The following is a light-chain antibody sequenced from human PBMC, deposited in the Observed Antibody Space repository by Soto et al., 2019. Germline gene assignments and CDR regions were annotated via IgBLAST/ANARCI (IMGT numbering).Light chain of an antibody. CDR1: QSVSSY. CDR2: DAS. V-gene: IGKV3-11*01. J-gene: IGKJ1*01. CDR3: QQRSNWPPWT. Sequence: EIVLTQSPATLSLSPGERATLSCRASQSVSSYLAWYQQKPGQAPRLLIYDASTRATGIPARFSGSGSGTXXXXXXXSLEPEDFAVYYCQQRSNWPPWTFGQGTKVEVK.